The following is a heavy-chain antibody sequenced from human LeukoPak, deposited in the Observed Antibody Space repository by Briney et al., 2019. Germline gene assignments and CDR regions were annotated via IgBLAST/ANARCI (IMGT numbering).Heavy chain of an antibody. CDR3: AKDRHAPGRYCSTTTCFPFDP. J-gene: IGHJ5*02. CDR2: ISGSGGST. V-gene: IGHV3-23*01. Sequence: GGTLRLSCAASGFTFSSYGMSWVRQAPGKGLEWVSAISGSGGSTYYADSVKGRFTISRDNSKSTLYLQMNSLRAEDPAVYYCAKDRHAPGRYCSTTTCFPFDPWGQGTLVTVSS. CDR1: GFTFSSYG. D-gene: IGHD2-2*01.